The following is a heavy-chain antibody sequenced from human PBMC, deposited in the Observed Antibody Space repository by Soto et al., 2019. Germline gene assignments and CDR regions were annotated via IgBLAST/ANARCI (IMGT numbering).Heavy chain of an antibody. CDR2: IYYSGST. V-gene: IGHV4-39*01. D-gene: IGHD5-18*01. CDR3: ARRLDTAMVYYFDY. Sequence: SETLSLTCTVSGGSISSSSYYWGWIRQPPGKGLEWIGSIYYSGSTYYNPSLKSRVTISVDTSKNQFSLKLSSVTAADTAVYYCARRLDTAMVYYFDYWGQETLFTVSS. J-gene: IGHJ4*02. CDR1: GGSISSSSYY.